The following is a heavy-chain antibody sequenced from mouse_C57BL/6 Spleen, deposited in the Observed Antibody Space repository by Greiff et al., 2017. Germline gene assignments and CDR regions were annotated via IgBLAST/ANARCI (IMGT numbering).Heavy chain of an antibody. J-gene: IGHJ2*01. Sequence: EVQRVESGPGLVKPSQSLSLTCSVTGYSITSGYYWNWIRQFPGNKLEWMGYISYDGSNNYNPSLKNRISITRDTSKNQFFLKLNSVTTEDTATYYCAPITTVVAPYFDYWGQGTTLTVSS. V-gene: IGHV3-6*01. CDR3: APITTVVAPYFDY. CDR2: ISYDGSN. D-gene: IGHD1-1*01. CDR1: GYSITSGYY.